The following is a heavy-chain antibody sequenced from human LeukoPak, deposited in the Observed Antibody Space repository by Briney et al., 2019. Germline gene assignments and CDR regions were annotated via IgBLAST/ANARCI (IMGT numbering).Heavy chain of an antibody. V-gene: IGHV3-9*01. D-gene: IGHD3-3*01. CDR2: ISWNSGSI. CDR1: GFTFDDYA. J-gene: IGHJ4*02. CDR3: AKDPYDFWSGNFDY. Sequence: PGRSLGLSCAASGFTFDDYAMHWVRQAPGKGLEWVSGISWNSGSIGYADSVKGRFTISRDNAKNSLYLQMNSLRAEDTALYYCAKDPYDFWSGNFDYWGQGTLVTVSS.